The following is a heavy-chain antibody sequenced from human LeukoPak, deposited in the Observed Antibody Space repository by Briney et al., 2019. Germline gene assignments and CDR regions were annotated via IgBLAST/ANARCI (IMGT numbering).Heavy chain of an antibody. CDR2: ISSNGGST. Sequence: PGVSLRLSCAASGFTFSSYAMHWVRQAPGKGLEYVSAISSNGGSTYYANSMKGRFTISRDNSKNTLYLHMGSLRVEDMAVYYCARRGSYYGDSMDYWGQGTLVTVSS. CDR3: ARRGSYYGDSMDY. D-gene: IGHD1-26*01. V-gene: IGHV3-64*01. CDR1: GFTFSSYA. J-gene: IGHJ4*02.